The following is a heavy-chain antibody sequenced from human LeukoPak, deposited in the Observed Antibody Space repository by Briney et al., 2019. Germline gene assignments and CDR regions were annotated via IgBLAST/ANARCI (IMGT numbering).Heavy chain of an antibody. Sequence: SETLSLTCAVYGGSFSGYYWSWIRQPPGKGLEWIGEINHSGSTNYNPSLKSRVTISVDTSKNQFSLKLGSVTAADTAVYYCARQMATIRQEFDYWSQGTLVTVSS. CDR2: INHSGST. V-gene: IGHV4-34*01. D-gene: IGHD5-24*01. CDR3: ARQMATIRQEFDY. J-gene: IGHJ4*02. CDR1: GGSFSGYY.